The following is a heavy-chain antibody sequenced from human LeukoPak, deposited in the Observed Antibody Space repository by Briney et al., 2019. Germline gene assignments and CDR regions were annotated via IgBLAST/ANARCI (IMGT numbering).Heavy chain of an antibody. V-gene: IGHV3-33*01. CDR1: GFTFSNYG. J-gene: IGHJ3*02. CDR2: IRFDGSDQ. D-gene: IGHD6-13*01. CDR3: ARDYATSWYNAVDI. Sequence: PGGSLRLSCAASGFTFSNYGMHWVRQAPGKGLEWVGVIRFDGSDQYYADSVKGRLTISRDNSKNTLFLQVNSLRAEDTAVYYCARDYATSWYNAVDIWGQGTMVTVSS.